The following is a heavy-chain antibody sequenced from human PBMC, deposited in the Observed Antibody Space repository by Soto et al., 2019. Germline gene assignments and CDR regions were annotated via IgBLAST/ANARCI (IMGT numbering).Heavy chain of an antibody. Sequence: EVQLLESGGGLVQPGGSLRLSCAASAFTFSSYAMNWARQAPGKGLGWVSALSGSGGTTYYGDSVKGRFTISRDNSKNTLYLQMNTLRAEDTAVYYCAKSQIGAAHYGDYWGQGTLVTVSS. CDR3: AKSQIGAAHYGDY. D-gene: IGHD3-16*01. J-gene: IGHJ4*02. CDR2: LSGSGGTT. V-gene: IGHV3-23*01. CDR1: AFTFSSYA.